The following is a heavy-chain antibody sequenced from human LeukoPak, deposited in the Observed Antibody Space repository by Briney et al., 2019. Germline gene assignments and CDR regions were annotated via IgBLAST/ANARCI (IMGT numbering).Heavy chain of an antibody. CDR1: GFTFSSYG. Sequence: GGSLRLSCAASGFTFSSYGMHWVRQAPGKGLEWVAVISYDGSNKYYADSVKGRFTISRDNSKNTLYLQMNSLRAEDTAVYYCAKGRNEKRLGYCSGGSCTHYWGQGTLVTVSS. V-gene: IGHV3-30*18. CDR3: AKGRNEKRLGYCSGGSCTHY. CDR2: ISYDGSNK. J-gene: IGHJ4*02. D-gene: IGHD2-15*01.